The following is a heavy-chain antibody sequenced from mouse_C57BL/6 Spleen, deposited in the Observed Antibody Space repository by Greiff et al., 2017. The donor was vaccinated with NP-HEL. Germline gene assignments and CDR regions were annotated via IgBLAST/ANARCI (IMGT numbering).Heavy chain of an antibody. J-gene: IGHJ4*01. CDR2: IDPETGGT. CDR1: GYTFTDYE. V-gene: IGHV1-15*01. CDR3: TRSDEDYYAMDY. Sequence: VQLQQSGAELVRPGASVTLSCKASGYTFTDYEMHWVKQTPVHGLEWIRAIDPETGGTAYNQKFKGKAILTADKSSSTAYMELRSLTSEDSAVYYCTRSDEDYYAMDYWGQGTSVTVSS.